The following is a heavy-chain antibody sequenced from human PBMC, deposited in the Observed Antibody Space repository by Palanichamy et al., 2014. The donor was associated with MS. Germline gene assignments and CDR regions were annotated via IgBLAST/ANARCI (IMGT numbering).Heavy chain of an antibody. CDR1: GFIFSDSD. CDR3: ARDPGGDKADWWFDL. Sequence: EMQLVESGGDLVQPGGSLRLSCAASGFIFSDSDVHWVRQSSGKGLEWVARVQTRGFDYRTSYGPSVKGRFIISRDDSKNTAYLQMTGLKIDDAATYYCARDPGGDKADWWFDLWGQGTLVTVSS. V-gene: IGHV3-73*02. CDR2: VQTRGFDYRT. D-gene: IGHD2-21*02. J-gene: IGHJ5*02.